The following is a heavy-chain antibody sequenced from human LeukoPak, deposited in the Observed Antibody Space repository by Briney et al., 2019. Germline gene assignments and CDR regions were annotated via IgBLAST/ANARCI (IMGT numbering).Heavy chain of an antibody. J-gene: IGHJ4*02. Sequence: GGSLRLSCAASGFTFSSYSMNWVRQAPGKGLEWVSSISSSSSYIYYADSVKGRFTISRDNAKNSLYLQMNSLRAEDTAVYYCASSPLAYYYDSSGYYYYTWGQGTLVTVSS. V-gene: IGHV3-21*01. CDR1: GFTFSSYS. D-gene: IGHD3-22*01. CDR3: ASSPLAYYYDSSGYYYYT. CDR2: ISSSSSYI.